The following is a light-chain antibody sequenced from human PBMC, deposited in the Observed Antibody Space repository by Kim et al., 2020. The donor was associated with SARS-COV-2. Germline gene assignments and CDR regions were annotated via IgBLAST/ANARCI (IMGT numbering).Light chain of an antibody. V-gene: IGLV1-44*01. CDR2: TDH. CDR3: AAWDDSLKGPL. J-gene: IGLJ2*01. Sequence: QSVLTQPPSVSGTPGQSVTISCSGGSSNIGTNPVNWYQQFPGAAPKLLIFTDHKRPSGVPDRFSGSRSGTSASLVIGGLQSEDEADYYCAAWDDSLKGPLFGGGTQLTVL. CDR1: SSNIGTNP.